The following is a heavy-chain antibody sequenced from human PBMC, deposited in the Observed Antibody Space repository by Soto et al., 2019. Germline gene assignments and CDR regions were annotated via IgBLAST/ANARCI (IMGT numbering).Heavy chain of an antibody. CDR1: GVSFNNNG. D-gene: IGHD3-10*01. CDR2: VSPPFRTS. Sequence: QVQLVQSGAEVKKPGSSVKVSCKTSGVSFNNNGIGWVRQAPGHGLEWMGGVSPPFRTSNYARKFQGRISITADASTGTVNMELSSLTAEDTAQDYWARVLHYGSGSYSPYGMDVWGQGTTVTVSS. CDR3: ARVLHYGSGSYSPYGMDV. J-gene: IGHJ6*02. V-gene: IGHV1-69*01.